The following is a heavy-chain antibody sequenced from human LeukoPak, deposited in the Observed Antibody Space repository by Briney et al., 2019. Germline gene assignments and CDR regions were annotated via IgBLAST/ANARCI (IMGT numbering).Heavy chain of an antibody. V-gene: IGHV3-7*01. CDR2: IKQDGNDK. D-gene: IGHD2-2*01. CDR1: GFTFTTHW. CDR3: ARLSDTEGSSTSYRASDI. Sequence: GESLRLSCAASGFTFTTHWMSWVRQAPGKGLEWVANIKQDGNDKHYLESVKGRFTISRDNAKNSLYLQMNSLRAEDTAVYYCARLSDTEGSSTSYRASDIWGQGTLVAVSS. J-gene: IGHJ3*02.